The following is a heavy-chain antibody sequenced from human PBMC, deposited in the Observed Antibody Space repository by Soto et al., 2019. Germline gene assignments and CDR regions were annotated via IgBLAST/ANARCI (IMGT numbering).Heavy chain of an antibody. CDR3: ARGQSTMVRRVIIRFDY. D-gene: IGHD3-10*01. V-gene: IGHV4-34*01. Sequence: PSETLSLTCAVYGGSFSGYYWSWIRQPPGKGLEWIGEINHSGSTNYNPSLKSRVTISVDTSKNQFSLKLSSVTAADTAVYYCARGQSTMVRRVIIRFDYWGQGTLVTVSS. J-gene: IGHJ4*02. CDR1: GGSFSGYY. CDR2: INHSGST.